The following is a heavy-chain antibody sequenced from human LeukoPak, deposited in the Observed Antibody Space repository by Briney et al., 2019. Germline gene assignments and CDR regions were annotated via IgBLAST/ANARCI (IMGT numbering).Heavy chain of an antibody. CDR3: AKETNNFYYDSSGYYFDY. CDR2: ISSSSSYI. Sequence: GGSLRLSCAAPGFTFSSYSMNWVRQAPGKGLEWVSSISSSSSYIYYADSVKGRFTISRDNSKNTLYLQMNSLRAEDTAVYYCAKETNNFYYDSSGYYFDYWGQGTLVTVSS. J-gene: IGHJ4*02. CDR1: GFTFSSYS. V-gene: IGHV3-21*01. D-gene: IGHD3-22*01.